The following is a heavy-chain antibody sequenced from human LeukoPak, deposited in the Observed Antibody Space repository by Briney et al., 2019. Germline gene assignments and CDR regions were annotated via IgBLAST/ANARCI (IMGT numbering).Heavy chain of an antibody. Sequence: GGSLRLSCAASGFTFNSYAMSWVRQAPGKGLEWVSAISGSGGSTYYADSVKGRFTISRDNSNNTVYLQMNNLRPEDTAVFYCARGQGYESYYYMDVWGKGTTVSVSS. CDR1: GFTFNSYA. J-gene: IGHJ6*03. CDR2: ISGSGGST. CDR3: ARGQGYESYYYMDV. V-gene: IGHV3-23*01. D-gene: IGHD2-2*01.